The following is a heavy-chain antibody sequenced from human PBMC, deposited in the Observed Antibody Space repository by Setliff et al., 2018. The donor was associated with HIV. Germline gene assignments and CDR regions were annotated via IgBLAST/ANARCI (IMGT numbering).Heavy chain of an antibody. CDR3: AREMGSTHQAFDI. J-gene: IGHJ3*02. V-gene: IGHV3-23*01. Sequence: GSLRLSCAASGFTFMNYAMSWVRQAPGKGLAWVSTISGSGGNTYYADSVKGRFTISRDNSNNMLFLQMNSLRTEDTAVYYCAREMGSTHQAFDIWGQGTMVTVSS. CDR2: ISGSGGNT. CDR1: GFTFMNYA. D-gene: IGHD2-15*01.